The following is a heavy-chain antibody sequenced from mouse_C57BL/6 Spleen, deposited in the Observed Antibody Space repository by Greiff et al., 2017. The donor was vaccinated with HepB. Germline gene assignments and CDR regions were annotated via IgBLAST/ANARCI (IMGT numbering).Heavy chain of an antibody. CDR2: IDPANGNT. D-gene: IGHD1-1*01. Sequence: EVQLQESVAELVRPGASVKLSCTVSGFNIKNTYMHWVKQRPEQGLEWIGRIDPANGNTKYAPKFQGKATITADTSSNTAYLQLSSLTSEDTAIYYCARDLYYYGSSYWYFDVWGTGTTVTVSS. V-gene: IGHV14-3*01. J-gene: IGHJ1*03. CDR3: ARDLYYYGSSYWYFDV. CDR1: GFNIKNTY.